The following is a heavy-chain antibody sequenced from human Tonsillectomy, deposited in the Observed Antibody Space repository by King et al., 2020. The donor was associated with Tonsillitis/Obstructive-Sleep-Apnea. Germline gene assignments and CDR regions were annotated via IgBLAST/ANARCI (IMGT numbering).Heavy chain of an antibody. CDR3: ARVDCTTASFYLVYY. V-gene: IGHV3-33*01. J-gene: IGHJ4*02. CDR1: GFTFSSYG. D-gene: IGHD2-8*01. Sequence: VQLVESGGGVVQPGRSLRLSCAASGFTFSSYGMHWVRQDPGKGLEWVAVIWYDGSNTYYADSVKGRFTISRDNSKNTLFLQMNSLRAEDTSLYYCARVDCTTASFYLVYYWGQGTLFTVSS. CDR2: IWYDGSNT.